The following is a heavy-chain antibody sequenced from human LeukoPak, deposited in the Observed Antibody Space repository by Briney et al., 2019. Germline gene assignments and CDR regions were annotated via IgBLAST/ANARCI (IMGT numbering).Heavy chain of an antibody. CDR1: GFTFSSYT. V-gene: IGHV3-30*04. CDR3: ARSRIAVAGTIDS. Sequence: PGGSLRLSCAASGFTFSSYTMHWVRQAPGKVLEWVAVISYDGSNKYYADSVKGRFTISRDTSKNTLSLQMNSLRTEDTAVYYCARSRIAVAGTIDSWGQGTLVTVSS. J-gene: IGHJ4*02. CDR2: ISYDGSNK. D-gene: IGHD6-19*01.